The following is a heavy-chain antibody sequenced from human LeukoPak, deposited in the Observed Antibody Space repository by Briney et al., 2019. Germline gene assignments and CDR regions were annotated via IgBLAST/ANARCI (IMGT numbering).Heavy chain of an antibody. D-gene: IGHD3-16*01. Sequence: PGGSLGLSCAASGFTFSESWMSWVRQAPGKGLEWVANMNQDGSEKDYVDSVKGRFTISRDNARESLYLQMSSLRAEDTAVYYCATYTHWVAGDVWGHGTTVTVSS. CDR3: ATYTHWVAGDV. J-gene: IGHJ6*02. V-gene: IGHV3-7*01. CDR1: GFTFSESW. CDR2: MNQDGSEK.